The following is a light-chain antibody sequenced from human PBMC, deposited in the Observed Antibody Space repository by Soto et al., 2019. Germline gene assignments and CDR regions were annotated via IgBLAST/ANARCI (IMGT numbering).Light chain of an antibody. V-gene: IGKV2-30*02. Sequence: DVVMTQSPLSVPVTLGQPASISCRSNHSLVHSDGIAYFSWFQQRTGRSPRSLIYKVSNRDSGVPARFSGSGSGTDFALEISSVEAEDVWVYYCMQGTHWPITFGQGTRLDIK. J-gene: IGKJ5*01. CDR2: KVS. CDR1: HSLVHSDGIAY. CDR3: MQGTHWPIT.